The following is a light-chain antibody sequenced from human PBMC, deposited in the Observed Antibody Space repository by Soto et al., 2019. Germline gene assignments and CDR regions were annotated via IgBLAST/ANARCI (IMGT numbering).Light chain of an antibody. CDR3: QVWDNVDDHIYV. V-gene: IGLV3-21*02. J-gene: IGLJ1*01. CDR1: NIDSRT. Sequence: SYALTQPPSVSVAPGQTATISCGENNIDSRTVHWYQQKPGQAPLLVVYDNSFRPSGIPNRFSGSNSGNTATLTISRVEAGDEADYYCQVWDNVDDHIYVFGTGTKVTVL. CDR2: DNS.